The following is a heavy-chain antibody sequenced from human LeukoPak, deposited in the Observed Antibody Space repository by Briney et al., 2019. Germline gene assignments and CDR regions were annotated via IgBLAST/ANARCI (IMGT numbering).Heavy chain of an antibody. D-gene: IGHD3/OR15-3a*01. Sequence: GGSLRLSCAASGFIFSSHSMNWVRQAPGKGLEWVSYISGSSTTIDYADSAKGRFIISRDNAKKSLYLQMNNLRAEDTAVYYCARDQDWAFDYWGQGILATVSS. CDR2: ISGSSTTI. CDR3: ARDQDWAFDY. V-gene: IGHV3-48*01. CDR1: GFIFSSHS. J-gene: IGHJ4*02.